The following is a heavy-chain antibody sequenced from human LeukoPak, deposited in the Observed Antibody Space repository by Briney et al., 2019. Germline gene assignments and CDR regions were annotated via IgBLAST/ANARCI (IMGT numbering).Heavy chain of an antibody. J-gene: IGHJ4*02. V-gene: IGHV1-69*05. CDR1: GGTFSSYA. CDR2: IIPIFGTA. Sequence: SVKVSCKASGGTFSSYAISWVRQAPGQGLEWMGGIIPIFGTANYAQKVQGRVTITTDESTSTAYMELSSLRSEDTAVYYCARVAQSYGSGSYEDFDYWGQGTLVTVSS. D-gene: IGHD3-10*01. CDR3: ARVAQSYGSGSYEDFDY.